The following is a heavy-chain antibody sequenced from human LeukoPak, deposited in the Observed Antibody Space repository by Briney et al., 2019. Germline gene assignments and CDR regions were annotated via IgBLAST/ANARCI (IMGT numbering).Heavy chain of an antibody. V-gene: IGHV3-23*01. CDR3: ARGHFDSSGTFDY. CDR1: GFTFNTYG. Sequence: PGGTLRLSCAASGFTFNTYGMSWVRQAPGKGLEWLSALSGSGDRTYYADSVKGRFTISRDNAKNSMYLQMYSLRAEDTAVYYCARGHFDSSGTFDYWGQGTLVTVSS. CDR2: LSGSGDRT. J-gene: IGHJ4*02. D-gene: IGHD3-22*01.